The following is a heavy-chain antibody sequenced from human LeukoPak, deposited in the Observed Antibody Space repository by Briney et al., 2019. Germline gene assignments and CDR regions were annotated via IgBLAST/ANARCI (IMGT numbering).Heavy chain of an antibody. CDR1: GFTFSSYA. J-gene: IGHJ4*02. CDR2: ISGSGGST. CDR3: AKGTGYYDSSGPDPFYFDY. D-gene: IGHD3-22*01. V-gene: IGHV3-23*01. Sequence: GGSLRLSCAGSGFTFSSYAMSWVRQAPGKGLEWVSAISGSGGSTYYADSVKGRFTISRDNSKNTLYLQMNSLRAEDTAVYYCAKGTGYYDSSGPDPFYFDYWGQGTLVTVSS.